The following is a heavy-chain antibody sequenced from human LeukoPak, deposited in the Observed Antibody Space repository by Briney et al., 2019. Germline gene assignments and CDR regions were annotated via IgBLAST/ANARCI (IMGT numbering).Heavy chain of an antibody. J-gene: IGHJ4*02. Sequence: GGSLRLSCAASGFTFSDHYMDWVRQAPGKGLEWVGRTRNKANSYTTEYAASVRGRFTISRDDSKNSLYLQMNSLKTEDTAVYYCARDLYDSSGYYYFDYWGQGTLVTVSS. V-gene: IGHV3-72*01. D-gene: IGHD3-22*01. CDR1: GFTFSDHY. CDR3: ARDLYDSSGYYYFDY. CDR2: TRNKANSYTT.